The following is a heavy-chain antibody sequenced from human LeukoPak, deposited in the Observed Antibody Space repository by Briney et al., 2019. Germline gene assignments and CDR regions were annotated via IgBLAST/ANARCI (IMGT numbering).Heavy chain of an antibody. CDR1: GFTFSSYS. J-gene: IGHJ4*02. V-gene: IGHV3-7*01. CDR3: ARVRCSSSSCFPDY. CDR2: IKQDGSEK. Sequence: GGSLRLSCAASGFTFSSYSMNWVRQAPGKGLEWVAHIKQDGSEKCYVDSVKGRFTISRDNAKKSLYVQMNSLRAEDTAVYSCARVRCSSSSCFPDYWGQGTLVTVSS. D-gene: IGHD2-15*01.